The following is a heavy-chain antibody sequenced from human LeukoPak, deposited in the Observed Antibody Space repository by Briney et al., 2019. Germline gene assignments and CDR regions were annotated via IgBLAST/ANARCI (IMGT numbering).Heavy chain of an antibody. CDR1: GSTFSSYS. Sequence: GGSLRLSCAASGSTFSSYSMNWVRQAPGKGLDWVSSISSSSSYIYYADSVTGRFTISRGNAKNSLYLQMNSLRAEATAVYYCARDCSSTSCYSYDAFDIWGQGTMVTVSS. CDR3: ARDCSSTSCYSYDAFDI. V-gene: IGHV3-21*01. CDR2: ISSSSSYI. D-gene: IGHD2-2*01. J-gene: IGHJ3*02.